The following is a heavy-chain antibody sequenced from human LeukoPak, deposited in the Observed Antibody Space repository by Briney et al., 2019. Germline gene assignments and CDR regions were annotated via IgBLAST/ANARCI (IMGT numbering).Heavy chain of an antibody. J-gene: IGHJ4*02. D-gene: IGHD1-26*01. V-gene: IGHV1-46*01. CDR3: ARDGSGSYYLDFDY. CDR1: EYTFTSYY. CDR2: INPNGGST. Sequence: ASVKVSCKASEYTFTSYYLHWVRQAPGQGLEWMGIINPNGGSTSYAQNFQGRVTMTRDTSTSTAYMELSSLRSEDTAVYYCARDGSGSYYLDFDYWGQGTLVTVSS.